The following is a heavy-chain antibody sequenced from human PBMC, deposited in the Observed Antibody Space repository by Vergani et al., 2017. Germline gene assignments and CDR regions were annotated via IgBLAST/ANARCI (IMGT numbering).Heavy chain of an antibody. CDR1: GGSISSSSYY. J-gene: IGHJ4*02. D-gene: IGHD2-2*01. V-gene: IGHV4-39*01. CDR2: IYYSGST. CDR3: ARSKRYCSSTSCQPFDY. Sequence: QLQLQESGPGLVKPSETLSLTCTVSGGSISSSSYYWGWIRQPPGKGLEWIGSIYYSGSTYHNPSLKSRVTISVDTSKNQFSLKLSSVTAADTAVYYCARSKRYCSSTSCQPFDYWGQGTLVTVSS.